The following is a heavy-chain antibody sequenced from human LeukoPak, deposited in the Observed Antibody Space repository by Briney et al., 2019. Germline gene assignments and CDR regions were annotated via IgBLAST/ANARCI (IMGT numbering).Heavy chain of an antibody. CDR3: ARRGGCLYGGKDLFDY. Sequence: PSETLSLTCAVYGGSFSGYYWSWIRQPPGKGLEWIGEINHSGSTNYNPSLKSRVTISVDTSKNQFSLKLSSVTAADTAVYYCARRGGCLYGGKDLFDYWGQGTLVTVSS. V-gene: IGHV4-34*01. CDR2: INHSGST. D-gene: IGHD4-23*01. J-gene: IGHJ4*02. CDR1: GGSFSGYY.